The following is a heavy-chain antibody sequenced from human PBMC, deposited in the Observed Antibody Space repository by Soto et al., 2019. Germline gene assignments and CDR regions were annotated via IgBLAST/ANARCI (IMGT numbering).Heavy chain of an antibody. CDR2: ISYDGSNK. J-gene: IGHJ6*02. Sequence: GGSLRLSCVASGFTFSSYAMHWVRQAPGKGLEWVAVISYDGSNKYYADSVKGRFTISRDNSKNTLYLQMNSLRAEDTAVYYCARDPHDYAIIYYYGMDVWGQGTTVTVSS. CDR3: ARDPHDYAIIYYYGMDV. CDR1: GFTFSSYA. D-gene: IGHD4-17*01. V-gene: IGHV3-30-3*01.